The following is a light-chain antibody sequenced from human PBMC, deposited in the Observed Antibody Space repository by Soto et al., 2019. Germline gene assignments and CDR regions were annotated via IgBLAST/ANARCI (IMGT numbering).Light chain of an antibody. CDR2: DAS. CDR3: QQRSDWPQFT. Sequence: EIVLTQSPATLSLSPGERATLSCRASQSASSYLAWYQQKPGQAPRLLIYDASNRATGIPARFSGSGSGTDFTLTISSLEPEDFAVYYCQQRSDWPQFTFGPGTKVYLK. J-gene: IGKJ3*01. CDR1: QSASSY. V-gene: IGKV3-11*01.